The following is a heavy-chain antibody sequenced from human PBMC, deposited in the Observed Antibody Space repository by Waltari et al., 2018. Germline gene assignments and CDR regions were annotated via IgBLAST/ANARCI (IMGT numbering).Heavy chain of an antibody. CDR2: VDPEDGET. D-gene: IGHD2-2*01. CDR1: GYTFTDYY. J-gene: IGHJ6*03. Sequence: EVQLVQSGAEVKKPGATVKISCKVSGYTFTDYYMHWVQQAPGKGLEWMGLVDPEDGETIYAEKFQGRVTITADTSTDTAYMELSSLRSEDTAVYYCATSSRAGDGRGGRYYYYYYMDVWGKGTTVT. V-gene: IGHV1-69-2*01. CDR3: ATSSRAGDGRGGRYYYYYYMDV.